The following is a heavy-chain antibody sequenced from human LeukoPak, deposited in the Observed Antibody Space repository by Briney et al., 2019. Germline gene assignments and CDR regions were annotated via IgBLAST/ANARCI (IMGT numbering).Heavy chain of an antibody. D-gene: IGHD2-15*01. CDR1: GFTVSSNY. V-gene: IGHV3-66*02. J-gene: IGHJ6*03. Sequence: GGSLRLSCAASGFTVSSNYMSWVRQAPGKGLEWVSVIYSGGSTHYADSVKGRFTISRDNSKNTLYLQMNSLRAEDTAVYYCARGWSYYYMDVWGKGTTVTVSS. CDR3: ARGWSYYYMDV. CDR2: IYSGGST.